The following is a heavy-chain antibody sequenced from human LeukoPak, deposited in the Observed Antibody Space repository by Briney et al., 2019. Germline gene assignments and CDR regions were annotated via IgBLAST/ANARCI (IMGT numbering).Heavy chain of an antibody. Sequence: SASLSLTCSVSAASISGYTCSWIRQPPGEGLGWIGYIYYSVTTKYNPSLKSRVSISIDTSKNQYSLKLTSVTAADTAVYYCARDMIGTLLRFDPWGQGTLVTVSS. CDR1: AASISGYT. D-gene: IGHD1-7*01. V-gene: IGHV4-59*01. CDR3: ARDMIGTLLRFDP. J-gene: IGHJ5*02. CDR2: IYYSVTT.